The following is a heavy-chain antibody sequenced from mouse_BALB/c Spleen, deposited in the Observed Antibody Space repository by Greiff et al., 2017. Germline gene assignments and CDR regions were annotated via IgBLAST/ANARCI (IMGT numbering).Heavy chain of an antibody. Sequence: VMLVESGPGLVAPSQSLSITCTVSGFSLTSYGVHWVRQPPGKGLEWLGVIWAGGSTNYNSALMSRLSISKDNSKSQVFLKMNSLQTDDTAMYYCAREFYYGSSYWYFDVWGAGTTVTVSS. CDR2: IWAGGST. CDR3: AREFYYGSSYWYFDV. V-gene: IGHV2-9*02. J-gene: IGHJ1*01. CDR1: GFSLTSYG. D-gene: IGHD1-1*01.